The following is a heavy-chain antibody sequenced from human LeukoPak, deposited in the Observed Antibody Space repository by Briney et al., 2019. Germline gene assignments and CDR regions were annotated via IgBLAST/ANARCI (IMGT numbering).Heavy chain of an antibody. CDR1: GLTFSDYY. CDR3: ARGGFCSSTSCYTNGPLDF. CDR2: IDSSVASR. D-gene: IGHD2-2*02. V-gene: IGHV3-11*01. Sequence: PGGSLRLSCAASGLTFSDYYMTWIRQAPGKGLWWGSYIDSSVASRYYADPATGRFTISSANAKTSLYLQMTSLRAEDTAVYYCARGGFCSSTSCYTNGPLDFWGQGTLVTVSS. J-gene: IGHJ4*02.